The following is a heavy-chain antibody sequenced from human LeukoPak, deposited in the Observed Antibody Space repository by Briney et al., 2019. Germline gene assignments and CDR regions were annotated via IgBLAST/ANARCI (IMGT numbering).Heavy chain of an antibody. CDR3: ARNAWLGDWFDP. CDR2: INHSGST. V-gene: IGHV4-34*01. J-gene: IGHJ5*02. D-gene: IGHD6-19*01. CDR1: GGSFSGYY. Sequence: SETLSLTCAVYGGSFSGYYWSWIRQPPGKGLEWIGEINHSGSTNYNPSLKSRVTISVDTSKNQFSLKLSSVTAADTAVYYCARNAWLGDWFDPWGQGTLVTVSS.